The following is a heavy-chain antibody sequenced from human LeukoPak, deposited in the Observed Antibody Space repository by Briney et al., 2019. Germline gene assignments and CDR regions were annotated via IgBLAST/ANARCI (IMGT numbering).Heavy chain of an antibody. CDR2: INHSGST. J-gene: IGHJ6*03. V-gene: IGHV4-34*08. Sequence: GSLRLSCVASGFIFSDYYMSWIRQAPGKGLEWIGEINHSGSTNYNASLKSRVTISVDTSKNQVSLKLSSVTAADTAVYYCATRARLADFYSSDNYYYYMDVWGKGTTVTISS. D-gene: IGHD6-25*01. CDR1: GFIFSDYY. CDR3: ATRARLADFYSSDNYYYYMDV.